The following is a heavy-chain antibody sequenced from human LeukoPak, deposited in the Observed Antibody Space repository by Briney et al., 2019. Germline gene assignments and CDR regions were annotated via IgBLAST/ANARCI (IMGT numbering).Heavy chain of an antibody. V-gene: IGHV4-34*01. CDR2: INHSGST. Sequence: SETLSLTCAVYGGSFSGYYWSWIRQPPGKGLEWIGEINHSGSTNYNPSLKSRVTISIDTSKNQFSLKLSSVTAADTAVYYCARVLGGWFDPWGQGTLVTVSS. J-gene: IGHJ5*02. CDR1: GGSFSGYY. CDR3: ARVLGGWFDP.